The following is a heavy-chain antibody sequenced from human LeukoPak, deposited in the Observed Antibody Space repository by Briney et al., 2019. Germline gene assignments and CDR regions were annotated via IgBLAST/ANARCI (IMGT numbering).Heavy chain of an antibody. J-gene: IGHJ4*02. D-gene: IGHD5-24*01. V-gene: IGHV4-59*01. CDR1: GGSISSYY. CDR2: IYYSGST. CDR3: ARVKAKGITADY. Sequence: PSETLSLTCTVSGGSISSYYWSWIRQPPGKGLEWIGYIYYSGSTNYNPSLKSRVTISVDTSKNQFSLKLSSVTAADTAVYYCARVKAKGITADYWGQGTLVTVSS.